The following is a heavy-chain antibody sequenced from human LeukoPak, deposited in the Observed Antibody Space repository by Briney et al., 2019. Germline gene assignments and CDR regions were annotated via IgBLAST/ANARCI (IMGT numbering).Heavy chain of an antibody. CDR1: GFTFSSYA. CDR3: AKAPGQWLFFDY. J-gene: IGHJ4*02. V-gene: IGHV3-23*01. CDR2: ISGSGGST. Sequence: GGSLRLSCAASGFTFSSYAMSWVRQAPGKGLEWVSAISGSGGSTYYADSVKGRFTISRDNSKNTLYLQMNSLRAKDTAVYYCAKAPGQWLFFDYWGQGTLVTVSS. D-gene: IGHD6-19*01.